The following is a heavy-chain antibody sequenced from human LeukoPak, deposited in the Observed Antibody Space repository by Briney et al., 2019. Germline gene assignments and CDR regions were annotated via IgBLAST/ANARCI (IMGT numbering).Heavy chain of an antibody. CDR1: GFTFSSYW. CDR3: ARDLVLVDTPGDDFDY. J-gene: IGHJ4*02. V-gene: IGHV3-74*01. CDR2: INPGGTYT. Sequence: GGSLRLSCAASGFTFSSYWMHWVPQVPGKGLVWVSRINPGGTYTSYADSVKGRLTISRDNAKNTLYLQMNNLGAEDTAVYYCARDLVLVDTPGDDFDYWGQGTLVTVSS. D-gene: IGHD2-8*02.